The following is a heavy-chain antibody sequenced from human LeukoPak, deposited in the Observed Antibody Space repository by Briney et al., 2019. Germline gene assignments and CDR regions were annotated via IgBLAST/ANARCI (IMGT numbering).Heavy chain of an antibody. Sequence: PGGSLRLSCSASGFTFSTYGMSWVRQGPGKGLEWVAFISGSGRSSNYADSVKGRFTISRDTSKNTVDLHLSRLRADDTAVYYCARSTGSGILFPNDHWGRGTRVAVSS. CDR1: GFTFSTYG. CDR3: ARSTGSGILFPNDH. D-gene: IGHD3-10*01. CDR2: ISGSGRSS. J-gene: IGHJ5*02. V-gene: IGHV3-23*01.